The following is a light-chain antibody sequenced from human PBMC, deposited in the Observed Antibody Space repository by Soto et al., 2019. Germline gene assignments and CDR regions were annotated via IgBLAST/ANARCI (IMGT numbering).Light chain of an antibody. CDR3: QQYGNSTYT. J-gene: IGKJ2*01. Sequence: EIVLTQSPGTLSLSQGERATLYCSTSQSVTNEYVAWYQLQSGQAPRLLVYGASNRATGIPARFSGSGSGTDFTVTISRLEPEDFAVYSCQQYGNSTYTFGQGNKVDIK. CDR2: GAS. CDR1: QSVTNEY. V-gene: IGKV3-20*01.